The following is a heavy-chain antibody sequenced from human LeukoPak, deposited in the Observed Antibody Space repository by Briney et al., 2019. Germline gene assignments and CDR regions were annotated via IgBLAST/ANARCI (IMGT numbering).Heavy chain of an antibody. CDR2: IWYDGSNK. D-gene: IGHD2-2*01. Sequence: GRSLRLSCAASGFTFSSYGMHWVRQAPGKGLEWVAVIWYDGSNKYYADSVKGRFTISRDNSKNTLYLQMNSLRAEDTAVYYCARRYCTSTTCFFYMDVWGRGTTVTVSS. V-gene: IGHV3-33*01. CDR3: ARRYCTSTTCFFYMDV. J-gene: IGHJ6*04. CDR1: GFTFSSYG.